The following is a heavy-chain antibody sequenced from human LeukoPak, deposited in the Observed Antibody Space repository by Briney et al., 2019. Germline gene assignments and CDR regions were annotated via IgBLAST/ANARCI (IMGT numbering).Heavy chain of an antibody. CDR1: GYTFTVYY. CDR2: INPNSGGT. D-gene: IGHD5-24*01. V-gene: IGHV1-2*02. Sequence: APVKVSCKASGYTFTVYYIHWVRQAPGQGLEWMGWINPNSGGTNSAQKFQGRVTMTRDTSISTAYMELSRLRSEDTAVYYCARGGMATNYPLGYWGQGTLVTVSS. J-gene: IGHJ4*02. CDR3: ARGGMATNYPLGY.